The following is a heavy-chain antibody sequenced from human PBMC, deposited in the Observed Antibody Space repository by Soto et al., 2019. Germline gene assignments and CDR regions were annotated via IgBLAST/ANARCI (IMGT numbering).Heavy chain of an antibody. D-gene: IGHD2-2*01. V-gene: IGHV1-2*02. CDR1: GYTFTGYY. Sequence: ASVKVSCKASGYTFTGYYMHWVRQAPGQGLEWMGWINPNSGGTNYAQKFQGRVAMTRDTSISTAYMELSRLRSDDTAVYYCAIPTTYCSSTSCYYDAFDIWGQGTMVTVSS. CDR3: AIPTTYCSSTSCYYDAFDI. CDR2: INPNSGGT. J-gene: IGHJ3*02.